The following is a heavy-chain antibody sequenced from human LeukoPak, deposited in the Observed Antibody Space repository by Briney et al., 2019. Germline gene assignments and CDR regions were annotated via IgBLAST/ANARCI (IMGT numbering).Heavy chain of an antibody. V-gene: IGHV5-51*01. CDR1: GYTFTSYW. J-gene: IGHJ4*02. CDR2: IYPDDSDS. Sequence: GESLKISCQGSGYTFTSYWIAWVRQMPGKGLEWMGMIYPDDSDSRYSPSFQGQVAISADKSINTAYLQWSSLKASDTAMYYCARHRGYCSSTSCSYFDYWGQGTLVTVSS. D-gene: IGHD2-2*01. CDR3: ARHRGYCSSTSCSYFDY.